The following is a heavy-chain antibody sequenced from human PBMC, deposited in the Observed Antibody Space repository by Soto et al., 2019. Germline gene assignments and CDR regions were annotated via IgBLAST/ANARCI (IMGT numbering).Heavy chain of an antibody. CDR3: ARRIIDDILTGYCGADCYPLDV. Sequence: GASVKVSCKASGYTFTSYGISWVRQAPGQGLEWMGWISAYNGNTNYAQKLQGRVTMTTDTSTSTAYMELRSLRSDDTAVYYCARRIIDDILTGYCGADCYPLDVWGQGTTVTVSS. J-gene: IGHJ6*02. CDR2: ISAYNGNT. V-gene: IGHV1-18*01. D-gene: IGHD3-9*01. CDR1: GYTFTSYG.